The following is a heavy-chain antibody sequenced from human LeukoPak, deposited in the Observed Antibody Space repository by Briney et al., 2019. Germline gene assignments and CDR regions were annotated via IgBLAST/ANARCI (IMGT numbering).Heavy chain of an antibody. CDR2: TYYRSKWYN. V-gene: IGHV6-1*01. CDR1: GDSVSINSAA. Sequence: SQTLSLTFAISGDSVSINSAAWNWVRQSPSRGLEWLGRTYYRSKWYNDYAVSVKSRITINPDTSKNQFSLQLNSVTPEDTAVYYCARGSPHYYGMDVWGQGTTVTVSS. J-gene: IGHJ6*02. CDR3: ARGSPHYYGMDV.